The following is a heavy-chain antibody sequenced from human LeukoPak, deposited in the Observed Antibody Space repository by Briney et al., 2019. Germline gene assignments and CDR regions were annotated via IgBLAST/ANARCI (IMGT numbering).Heavy chain of an antibody. J-gene: IGHJ5*02. CDR1: GGSISSYY. CDR2: IYYSGST. Sequence: SETLSLTCTVSGGSISSYYWSWIRQPPGKGLEWIGYIYYSGSTNYNPSLKSRVTISVDTSKNQFSLKLSSVTAADTAVYYCARDYNGYCSGGSCPVSWFDPWGQGTLVTVSS. CDR3: ARDYNGYCSGGSCPVSWFDP. V-gene: IGHV4-59*01. D-gene: IGHD2-15*01.